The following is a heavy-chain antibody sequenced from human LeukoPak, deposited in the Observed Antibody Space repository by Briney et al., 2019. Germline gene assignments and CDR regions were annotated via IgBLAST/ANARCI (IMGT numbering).Heavy chain of an antibody. V-gene: IGHV3-23*01. CDR3: AKAWTTVILYYYGMDV. J-gene: IGHJ6*02. CDR1: GFTFSSYA. Sequence: GGSLRLSCAVSGFTFSSYAMSWVRQAPGKGLEWVSAISGSGGSTYYADSVKGRFTISRDNSKNTLYLQMNSLRAEDTAVYYCAKAWTTVILYYYGMDVWGQGTTVTVSS. D-gene: IGHD4-17*01. CDR2: ISGSGGST.